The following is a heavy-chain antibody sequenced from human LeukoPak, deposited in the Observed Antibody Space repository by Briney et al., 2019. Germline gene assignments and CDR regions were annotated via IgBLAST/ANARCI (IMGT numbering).Heavy chain of an antibody. V-gene: IGHV4-39*01. CDR1: GGSISSSNYY. D-gene: IGHD2-15*01. J-gene: IGHJ4*02. CDR3: ARHQFSTPEFVY. CDR2: INHIGTT. Sequence: SETLSLTCTVSGGSISSSNYYWGWIRQPPGKGLEWIGNINHIGTTYYNPSLKSRVTISVDTSKNQFSLKLSSVTAADTAVYYCARHQFSTPEFVYWGQGTLVTVSS.